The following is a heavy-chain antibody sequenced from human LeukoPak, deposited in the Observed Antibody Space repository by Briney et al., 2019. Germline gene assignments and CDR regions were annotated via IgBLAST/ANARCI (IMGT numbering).Heavy chain of an antibody. CDR2: INHSGST. V-gene: IGHV4-34*01. Sequence: SETLSLTCAVYNGSYSRFYWSWIRQPPGKGLEWIGEINHSGSTNYNPSLKSRVTISVDTSENQFSLKLSSVTAADTAVYYCARPRYYYGSGSYDYFDYWGQGTLVTVSS. CDR1: NGSYSRFY. D-gene: IGHD3-10*01. CDR3: ARPRYYYGSGSYDYFDY. J-gene: IGHJ4*02.